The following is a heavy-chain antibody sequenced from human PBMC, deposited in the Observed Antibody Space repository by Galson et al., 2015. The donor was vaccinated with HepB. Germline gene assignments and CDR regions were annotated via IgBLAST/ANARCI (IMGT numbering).Heavy chain of an antibody. J-gene: IGHJ6*02. V-gene: IGHV3-74*01. CDR1: GFTFSSYW. Sequence: SLRLSCAASGFTFSSYWMHWVRQAPGKGLVWVSRINSDGSSTSYADSVKGRFTISRDNAKNTLYLQMNSLRAEDTAVYYCARDPGGEWELLNYYYYGMDVWGQGTTVTVSS. CDR2: INSDGSST. D-gene: IGHD1-26*01. CDR3: ARDPGGEWELLNYYYYGMDV.